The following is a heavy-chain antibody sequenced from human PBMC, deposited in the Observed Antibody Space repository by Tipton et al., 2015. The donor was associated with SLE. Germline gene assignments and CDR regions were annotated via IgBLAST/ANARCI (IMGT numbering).Heavy chain of an antibody. CDR2: FFYSGST. Sequence: TLSLTCIVSGGSISTSNSYWDCIRQPPGKGLEWIGSFFYSGSTYYNPSLKSRATISVDTSKNHFSLKLTSVTAADTAVYYCARRGHYGDYFDYWGQGTLVTVSS. J-gene: IGHJ4*02. CDR3: ARRGHYGDYFDY. V-gene: IGHV4-39*02. CDR1: GGSISTSNSY. D-gene: IGHD4-17*01.